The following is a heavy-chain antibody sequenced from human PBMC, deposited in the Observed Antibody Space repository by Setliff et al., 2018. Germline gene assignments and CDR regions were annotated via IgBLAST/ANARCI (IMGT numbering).Heavy chain of an antibody. Sequence: PSETLSLTCTVSGGSISGHYWSWVRQPPGKGLEWIGYYSGSTNYNPSLKSRVTISVDTSKNQFSLKLSSVTAADTAVYYCARDRPDYDFWSGLNAFDIWGQGTMVT. CDR2: YSGST. D-gene: IGHD3-3*01. V-gene: IGHV4-59*11. CDR3: ARDRPDYDFWSGLNAFDI. CDR1: GGSISGHY. J-gene: IGHJ3*02.